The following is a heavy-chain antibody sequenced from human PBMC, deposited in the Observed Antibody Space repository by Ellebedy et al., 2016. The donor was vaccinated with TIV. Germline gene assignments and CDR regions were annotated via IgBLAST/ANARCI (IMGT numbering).Heavy chain of an antibody. CDR2: TVPMFGRA. CDR1: GGTFSTYA. CDR3: AGDRAPIGRNWYFDL. Sequence: AASVKVSCKASGGTFSTYAIRWARPPPGQRLEWLGGTVPMFGRANFARRFQGRVTITADESRSTAYMELSSLRSEDTSVYYCAGDRAPIGRNWYFDLWGSGTLVTVSS. V-gene: IGHV1-69*13. D-gene: IGHD5-24*01. J-gene: IGHJ2*01.